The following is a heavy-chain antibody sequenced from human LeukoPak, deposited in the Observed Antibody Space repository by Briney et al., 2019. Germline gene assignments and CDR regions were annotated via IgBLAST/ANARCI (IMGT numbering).Heavy chain of an antibody. D-gene: IGHD3-3*01. CDR1: GGSISSSSYY. CDR3: ARGEPLEWLGGHDALDI. Sequence: SETLSLTCTVSGGSISSSSYYWGWIRQPPGKGLEWIGSIYYSGSTYYNPSLKSGVTISVDTSKNQFSLKLSSVTAADTAVYYCARGEPLEWLGGHDALDIWGQGTMVTVSS. J-gene: IGHJ3*02. V-gene: IGHV4-39*07. CDR2: IYYSGST.